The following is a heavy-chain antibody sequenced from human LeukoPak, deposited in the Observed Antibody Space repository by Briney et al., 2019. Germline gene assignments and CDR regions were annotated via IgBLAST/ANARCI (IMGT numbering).Heavy chain of an antibody. CDR2: INHSGST. J-gene: IGHJ4*02. Sequence: ASETLSLTXAVYGGSFSGYYWSWSRQPPGKGMEWIGEINHSGSTNYNPSLKSRVTISVDTSKNQFSLKLSSVTAADTAVYYCARGGYSYGTFDYWGQGTLVTVSS. CDR3: ARGGYSYGTFDY. V-gene: IGHV4-34*01. CDR1: GGSFSGYY. D-gene: IGHD5-18*01.